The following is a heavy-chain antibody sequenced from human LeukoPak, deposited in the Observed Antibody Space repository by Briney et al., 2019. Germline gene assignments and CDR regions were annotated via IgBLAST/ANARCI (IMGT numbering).Heavy chain of an antibody. Sequence: SGGSLRLSCAASGFTFSSYGMHWVRQAPGKGLEWVAVISYDGSNKHYADSVKGRFTISRDNSKNTLYLQMNSLRAEDTAVYYCAKQYYDFWSGYYFDYWGQGTLVTVSS. CDR2: ISYDGSNK. J-gene: IGHJ4*02. D-gene: IGHD3-3*01. CDR1: GFTFSSYG. V-gene: IGHV3-30*18. CDR3: AKQYYDFWSGYYFDY.